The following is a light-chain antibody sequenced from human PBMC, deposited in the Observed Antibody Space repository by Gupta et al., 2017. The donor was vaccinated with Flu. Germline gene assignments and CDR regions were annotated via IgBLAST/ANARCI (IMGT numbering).Light chain of an antibody. V-gene: IGKV1-5*03. CDR2: EAS. Sequence: LAWYQQKPGKAPKLLIYEASKVESGVPSSFSGSGSGTEFTLIISSLQPEEFATYYCQQYSNYSRTFGQGTKVEIK. J-gene: IGKJ1*01. CDR3: QQYSNYSRT.